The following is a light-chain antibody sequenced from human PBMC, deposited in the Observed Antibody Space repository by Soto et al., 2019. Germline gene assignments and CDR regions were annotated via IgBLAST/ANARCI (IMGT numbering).Light chain of an antibody. CDR1: SSDVGSYNL. V-gene: IGLV2-23*01. Sequence: QSVLTQPASVSGSPGQSITISCTGTSSDVGSYNLVSWYQQHPGKAPKLVIYEGSKRPSGVSNRFSGSKSGNTASLTISGLQAEDEADYYCCTYAGSSTFYVFGPGTKVTVL. CDR3: CTYAGSSTFYV. J-gene: IGLJ1*01. CDR2: EGS.